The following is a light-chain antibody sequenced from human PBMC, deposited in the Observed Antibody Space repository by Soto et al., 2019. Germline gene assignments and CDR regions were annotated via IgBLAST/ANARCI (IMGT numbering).Light chain of an antibody. CDR2: GAS. CDR1: QTVRRF. J-gene: IGKJ4*01. V-gene: IGKV3-11*01. Sequence: EIVLTQSPATLSLSPGESATLSCRASQTVRRFLAWYQQKPGQAPRLLIYGASNRATGIPARFSGSGSETDFTLTISSLESEDFAIYYCQQRSNWPLTFGGGTKVELK. CDR3: QQRSNWPLT.